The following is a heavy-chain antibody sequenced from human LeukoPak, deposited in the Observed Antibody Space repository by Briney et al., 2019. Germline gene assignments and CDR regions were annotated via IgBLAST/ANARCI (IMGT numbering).Heavy chain of an antibody. D-gene: IGHD6-13*01. CDR3: ARKEGGQLVNTRRWFDP. CDR2: IYYSGST. J-gene: IGHJ5*02. V-gene: IGHV4-39*07. CDR1: GGSISSSSYY. Sequence: PSETLSLTCTVSGGSISSSSYYWGWIRQPPGKGLEWIGSIYYSGSTYYNPSLKSRVTMSVDTSKNQFSLKLRSVTAADTAVYYCARKEGGQLVNTRRWFDPWGQGTLVTVSS.